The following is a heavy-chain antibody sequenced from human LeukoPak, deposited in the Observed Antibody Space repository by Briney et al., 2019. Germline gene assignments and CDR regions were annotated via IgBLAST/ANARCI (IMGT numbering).Heavy chain of an antibody. J-gene: IGHJ4*02. CDR1: GFTFSNSA. CDR2: LSGSGITT. CDR3: AKFEGATIPGWFNDY. D-gene: IGHD6-19*01. Sequence: GGSLRLSCAASGFTFSNSAMSWVRQAPGKGLEWVSTLSGSGITTYYADSVKGRFTISRDNSKNTLYLQMNSLRTEDTAVYFCAKFEGATIPGWFNDYWGQGILVTVSS. V-gene: IGHV3-23*01.